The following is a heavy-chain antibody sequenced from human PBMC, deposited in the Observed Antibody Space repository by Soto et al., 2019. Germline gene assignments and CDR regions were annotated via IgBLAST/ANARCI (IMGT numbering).Heavy chain of an antibody. CDR3: ARSHEGGPIRFDI. CDR2: IYYSGST. CDR1: GGSISSYY. V-gene: IGHV4-59*01. J-gene: IGHJ3*02. Sequence: QVQLQESGPGLVKPSETLSLTCTVSGGSISSYYWSWIRQPPGKGLEWIGYIYYSGSTNYSPSLKSRVTISVDTSKNQFSLKLSSVTAADTAVYYCARSHEGGPIRFDIWGQGTMVTVSS. D-gene: IGHD2-2*02.